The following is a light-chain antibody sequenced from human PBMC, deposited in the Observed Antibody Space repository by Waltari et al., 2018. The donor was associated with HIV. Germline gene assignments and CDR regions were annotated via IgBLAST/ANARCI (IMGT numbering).Light chain of an antibody. CDR2: GAS. CDR1: QSISTS. Sequence: DIKMTQSPSPLSASVGARVTIPCRASQSISTSLNWYQQKPGKAPELLIYGASNLHSEVPSRFSGSGSGTDFTLTVSSLQPEDFATYYCQQSYITPPITFGQGTRLEI. CDR3: QQSYITPPIT. V-gene: IGKV1-39*01. J-gene: IGKJ5*01.